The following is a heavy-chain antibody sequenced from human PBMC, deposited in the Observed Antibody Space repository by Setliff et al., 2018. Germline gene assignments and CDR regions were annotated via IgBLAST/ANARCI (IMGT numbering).Heavy chain of an antibody. D-gene: IGHD1-26*01. J-gene: IGHJ3*02. V-gene: IGHV4-4*07. CDR3: ARKGISALSGAFDM. CDR1: GGSIRNYY. CDR2: IYTSGST. Sequence: PSETLSLTCTVSGGSIRNYYWSWIRQPAGKGLEWIGRIYTSGSTNYNPSLKGRVTMSVDTSKNQFSLKLSSVTAADTAVYYCARKGISALSGAFDMWGQGTMVTVSS.